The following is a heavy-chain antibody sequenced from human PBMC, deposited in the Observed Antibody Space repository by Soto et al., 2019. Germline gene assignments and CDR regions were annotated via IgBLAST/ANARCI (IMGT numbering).Heavy chain of an antibody. V-gene: IGHV1-2*04. Sequence: ASVKVSCKASGYTFTGYYMHWVRQAPGQGLEWMGWINPNSGGTNYAQKFQGWVTMTRDTSISTAYMELSRLRSDDTAVYHCAGASLVGITGTTCGMDVWGQGTTITVSS. CDR3: AGASLVGITGTTCGMDV. D-gene: IGHD1-7*01. J-gene: IGHJ6*02. CDR2: INPNSGGT. CDR1: GYTFTGYY.